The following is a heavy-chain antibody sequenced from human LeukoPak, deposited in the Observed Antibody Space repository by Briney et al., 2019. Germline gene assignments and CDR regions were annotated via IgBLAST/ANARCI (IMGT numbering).Heavy chain of an antibody. D-gene: IGHD5-12*01. CDR2: ISSSSTTM. J-gene: IGHJ5*01. V-gene: IGHV3-48*03. CDR1: GFTLSSHD. Sequence: GGSLRLSCAASGFTLSSHDMNWVRQGPGKGLEWLSYISSSSTTMDYADSVKGRFTISRDNAKNSLFLQMNSLRAADTGIYYCARDRGNSAYGAWFDSWGQGTLDTVSS. CDR3: ARDRGNSAYGAWFDS.